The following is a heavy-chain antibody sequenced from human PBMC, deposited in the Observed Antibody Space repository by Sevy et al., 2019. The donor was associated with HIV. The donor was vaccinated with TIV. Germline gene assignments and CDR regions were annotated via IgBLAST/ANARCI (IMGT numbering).Heavy chain of an antibody. V-gene: IGHV3-15*01. CDR1: GFSFTNAW. CDR2: IKGKTDGGTR. D-gene: IGHD1-26*01. J-gene: IGHJ4*02. Sequence: GESLKISCAASGFSFTNAWMSWVRQAPGKGLEWVGRIKGKTDGGTRDFAEPVKGRFAISRDDSKSTFYLQMDSLKTEDTGVYYCTAGVGTSGCDYWGQGILVTVSS. CDR3: TAGVGTSGCDY.